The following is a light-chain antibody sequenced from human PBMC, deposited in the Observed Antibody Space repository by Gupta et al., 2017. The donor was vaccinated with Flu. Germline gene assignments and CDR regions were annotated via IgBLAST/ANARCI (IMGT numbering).Light chain of an antibody. Sequence: DIRMTQSPSTLSVSIGDTVTISCRASQNIDEWLAWYQLKPGKAPKLLIYKASTLENGVPSRFSGSGSGAKFTLTINNLQRDDSASYFCQQYFSYRSFGQGTKVEIK. V-gene: IGKV1-5*03. CDR3: QQYFSYRS. CDR1: QNIDEW. J-gene: IGKJ1*01. CDR2: KAS.